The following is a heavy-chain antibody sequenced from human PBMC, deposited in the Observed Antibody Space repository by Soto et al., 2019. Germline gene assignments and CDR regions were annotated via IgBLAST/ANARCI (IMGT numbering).Heavy chain of an antibody. Sequence: SVKVSCKASGGTFSSYAISWVRQAPGQGLEWMGGIIPIFGTANYAQKFQGRVTITADESTSTAYMELSSLRSEDAAVYYCARASRDYYDSSGPPADNWFDPWGQGTLVTVSS. CDR1: GGTFSSYA. CDR3: ARASRDYYDSSGPPADNWFDP. CDR2: IIPIFGTA. D-gene: IGHD3-22*01. J-gene: IGHJ5*02. V-gene: IGHV1-69*13.